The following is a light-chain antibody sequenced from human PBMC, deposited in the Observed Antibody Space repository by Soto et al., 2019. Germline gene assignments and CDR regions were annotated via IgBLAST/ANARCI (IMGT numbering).Light chain of an antibody. V-gene: IGKV3-20*01. J-gene: IGKJ5*01. CDR1: QSVSSSY. Sequence: EIVLTQSPGTLSLSPGERATLSCRASQSVSSSYLGWYQQKPGQAPRVIMYGASRRATGIPDRFSGGGSGTDFTLTISRLEPEDFAVYVCQQYAGPPTTFGQGTRLEIK. CDR2: GAS. CDR3: QQYAGPPTT.